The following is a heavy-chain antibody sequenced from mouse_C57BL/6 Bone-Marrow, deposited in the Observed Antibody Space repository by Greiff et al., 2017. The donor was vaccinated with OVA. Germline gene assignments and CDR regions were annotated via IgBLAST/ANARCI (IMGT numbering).Heavy chain of an antibody. V-gene: IGHV1-81*01. Sequence: QVQLQQSGAELARPGASVKLSCKASGYTFTSYGISWVKQRTGQGLEWIGEIYPRSGNTYYNEKFKGKAPLTADTSSSTAYMELRSLTSEDSAVYFCAREGGYPAWFAYWGQGTLVTVSA. D-gene: IGHD2-2*01. CDR2: IYPRSGNT. CDR1: GYTFTSYG. CDR3: AREGGYPAWFAY. J-gene: IGHJ3*01.